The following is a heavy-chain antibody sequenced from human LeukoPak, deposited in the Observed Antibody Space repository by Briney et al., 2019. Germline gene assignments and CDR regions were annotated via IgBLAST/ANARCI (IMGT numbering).Heavy chain of an antibody. J-gene: IGHJ4*02. V-gene: IGHV3-30*18. D-gene: IGHD6-13*01. CDR3: AKDPAVGAAAGQFDY. Sequence: GGSLRLSCAASGFTFSSYGMHWVRQAQGKGLEWVAVISYDGSNKYYADSVKGRFTISRDNSKNTLYLQMNSLRAEDTAVYYCAKDPAVGAAAGQFDYWGQGTLVTVSS. CDR2: ISYDGSNK. CDR1: GFTFSSYG.